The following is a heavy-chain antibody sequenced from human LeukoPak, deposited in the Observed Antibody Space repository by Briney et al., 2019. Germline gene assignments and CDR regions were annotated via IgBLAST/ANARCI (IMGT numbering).Heavy chain of an antibody. CDR1: GFTFSSYG. D-gene: IGHD6-13*01. V-gene: IGHV3-30*02. Sequence: PGGSLRLSCAASGFTFSSYGMHWVRQAPGKGLEWVAFIRYDGSNKYYADSVKGRFTISRDNSKNTLYLQMNSLRAEDTAVYYCAKDLYSSSWYGFSFDYWGQGTLVTVSS. CDR2: IRYDGSNK. CDR3: AKDLYSSSWYGFSFDY. J-gene: IGHJ4*02.